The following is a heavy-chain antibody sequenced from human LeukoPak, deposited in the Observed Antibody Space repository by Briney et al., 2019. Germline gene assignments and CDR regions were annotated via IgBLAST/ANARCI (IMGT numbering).Heavy chain of an antibody. CDR3: AKSNGYGLIDI. J-gene: IGHJ3*02. CDR1: GGSISSSNW. CDR2: IFYSGST. D-gene: IGHD3-22*01. V-gene: IGHV4-4*02. Sequence: SETLSLTCAVSGGSISSSNWWSWVRQPPGKALEWIGNIFYSGSTYYSPSLKSRVTISLDTSRNQFSLKLNSVTAADTAVYYCAKSNGYGLIDIWGQGTMVTVSS.